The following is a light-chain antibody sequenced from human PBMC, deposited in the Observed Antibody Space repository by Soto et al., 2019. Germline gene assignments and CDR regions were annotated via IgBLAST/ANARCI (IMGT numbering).Light chain of an antibody. V-gene: IGKV3-15*01. CDR2: GAS. Sequence: ETVMTQSPVTLSVSPGERATLSCRASQSVNSNLAWYQQKPGQAPRLLIYGASTRATGLPARFSGSGSGTEFTLTISSLQSEDFPVYYCHQYDNWPYTFGQGTKLEIK. J-gene: IGKJ2*01. CDR1: QSVNSN. CDR3: HQYDNWPYT.